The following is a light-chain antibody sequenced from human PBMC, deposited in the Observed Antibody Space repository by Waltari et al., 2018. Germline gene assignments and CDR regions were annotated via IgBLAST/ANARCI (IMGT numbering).Light chain of an antibody. CDR3: CSFRSGSTLL. Sequence: QSALTQPPSVSKSLGQSVTISCTGTSSDIGVYNGVSWYQQHSGTAPRLLIYDVSKRPYGVAERFSCSKSGNTASRTIAGLQAEYEADYYGCSFRSGSTLLFGGGTRLTVL. J-gene: IGLJ2*01. V-gene: IGLV2-18*02. CDR2: DVS. CDR1: SSDIGVYNG.